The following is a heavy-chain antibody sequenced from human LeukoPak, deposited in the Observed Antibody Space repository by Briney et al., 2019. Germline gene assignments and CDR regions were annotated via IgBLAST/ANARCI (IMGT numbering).Heavy chain of an antibody. D-gene: IGHD2-2*01. Sequence: GGSLRLSCAASGFTFSSYGMHWVRQAPGKWLEWVAVIWYDGSNKYYADSVKGRFTISRDNSKNTLYLQMNSLRAEDTAVYYCARRGSTSCFDYWGQGTLVTVSS. V-gene: IGHV3-33*01. CDR2: IWYDGSNK. CDR1: GFTFSSYG. J-gene: IGHJ4*02. CDR3: ARRGSTSCFDY.